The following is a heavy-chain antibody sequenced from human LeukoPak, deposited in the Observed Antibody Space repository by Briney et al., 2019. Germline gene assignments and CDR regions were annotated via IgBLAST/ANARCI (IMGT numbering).Heavy chain of an antibody. Sequence: ASVKVSCKASGYTFSSYGISWVRQALGQGLEWMGWIGAYNGNTNYAQKIQGRVTMTTDTSTSTAYMELRGLRSDDTAVYYCARDIDSVADPYDYYGMDVWGQGTTVTVSS. CDR1: GYTFSSYG. CDR3: ARDIDSVADPYDYYGMDV. D-gene: IGHD6-19*01. J-gene: IGHJ6*02. CDR2: IGAYNGNT. V-gene: IGHV1-18*01.